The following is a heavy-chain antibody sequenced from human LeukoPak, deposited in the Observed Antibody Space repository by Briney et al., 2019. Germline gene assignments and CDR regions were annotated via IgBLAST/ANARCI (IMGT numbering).Heavy chain of an antibody. D-gene: IGHD4-23*01. Sequence: GGSLRLSCAASGFTFSDYYMSWIRQTPEKGLEWVSYIGGNSYYTNYADSVKGRFTISRDNAKNSLYLQMNSLRAKDTAVYYCARGDGGNSAFDYWGQGNLVTVSS. CDR2: IGGNSYYT. J-gene: IGHJ4*02. CDR1: GFTFSDYY. CDR3: ARGDGGNSAFDY. V-gene: IGHV3-11*05.